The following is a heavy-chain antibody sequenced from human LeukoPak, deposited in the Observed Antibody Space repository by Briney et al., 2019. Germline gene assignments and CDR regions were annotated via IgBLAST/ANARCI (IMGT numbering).Heavy chain of an antibody. CDR2: INPNSGGT. V-gene: IGHV1-2*02. D-gene: IGHD3-10*01. Sequence: GASVKVSCKASGYTFTGYYMHWVRQAPGQGLEWMGWINPNSGGTDYAQKFQGRVTMTRDTSISTAYMELSRLRSDDTAVYYCARGPARVYYYHYMDVWGKGTTVTVSS. CDR3: ARGPARVYYYHYMDV. J-gene: IGHJ6*03. CDR1: GYTFTGYY.